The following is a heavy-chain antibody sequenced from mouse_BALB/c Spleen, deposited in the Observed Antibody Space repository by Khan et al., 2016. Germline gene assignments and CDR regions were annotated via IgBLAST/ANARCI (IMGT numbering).Heavy chain of an antibody. CDR2: ISSGSSAI. CDR1: GFTFSSFG. V-gene: IGHV5-17*02. J-gene: IGHJ2*01. Sequence: EVELVESGGGLVQPGGSRKLSCAASGFTFSSFGMHWVRQAPEKGLEWVAFISSGSSAIYYADTVKGRFTISRDNPQNTLFLQMISLRSEDTSMYCWGGGDYGGQGTTLTVSS. CDR3: GGGDY.